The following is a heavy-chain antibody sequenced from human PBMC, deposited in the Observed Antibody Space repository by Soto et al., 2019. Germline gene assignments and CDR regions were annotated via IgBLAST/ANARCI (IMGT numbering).Heavy chain of an antibody. CDR2: IYYTGST. CDR3: ARHVGSGYDY. J-gene: IGHJ4*02. V-gene: IGHV4-59*08. D-gene: IGHD6-19*01. Sequence: SSETLSLTCTVSGGSISSYYWSWIRQPPGKGLEWIGYIYYTGSTNYNPSLKSRVTISVDTSKNQFSLKLNSVTAADTAVYYCARHVGSGYDYWGQGTLVTVSS. CDR1: GGSISSYY.